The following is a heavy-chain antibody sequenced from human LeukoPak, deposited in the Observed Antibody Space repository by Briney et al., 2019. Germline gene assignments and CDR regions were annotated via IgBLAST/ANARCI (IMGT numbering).Heavy chain of an antibody. CDR2: IYTSGST. Sequence: SETLSLTCTVSGGSISSYYWSWIRQPAGKGLEWIGRIYTSGSTNYNPSLKSRVTMSVDTSKNQFSLKLSSVTAAGTAVYYCARVGLLWFGELSWFDPWGQGTLVTVSS. D-gene: IGHD3-10*01. J-gene: IGHJ5*02. CDR3: ARVGLLWFGELSWFDP. V-gene: IGHV4-4*07. CDR1: GGSISSYY.